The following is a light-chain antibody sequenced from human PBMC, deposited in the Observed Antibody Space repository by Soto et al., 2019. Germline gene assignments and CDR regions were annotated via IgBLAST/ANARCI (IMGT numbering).Light chain of an antibody. CDR1: QSVSTSF. V-gene: IGKV3-20*01. J-gene: IGKJ1*01. CDR3: QQYGLSPWT. CDR2: SAS. Sequence: EIVLMQSPGTLSLSPGERATLSCRASQSVSTSFLAWYQQRPGQAPRLLIYSASNRATGIPDRFSGSGSGTDFTLNISRLEPEDFAVYYCQQYGLSPWTFGQGTAVEIK.